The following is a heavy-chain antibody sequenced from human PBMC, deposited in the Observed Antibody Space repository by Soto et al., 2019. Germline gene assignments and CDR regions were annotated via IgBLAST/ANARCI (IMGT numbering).Heavy chain of an antibody. D-gene: IGHD2-2*01. Sequence: SVKVSCKASGGTFNNYVINWVRQAPGQGLEWMAGIIPIFGTPNYAQKFQGRVTITADKSTSTAYMELNSLRSEDTAVYYCAGRCDGTNCLAHFDYWGQGTLVTVSS. CDR2: IIPIFGTP. CDR1: GGTFNNYV. CDR3: AGRCDGTNCLAHFDY. V-gene: IGHV1-69*06. J-gene: IGHJ4*02.